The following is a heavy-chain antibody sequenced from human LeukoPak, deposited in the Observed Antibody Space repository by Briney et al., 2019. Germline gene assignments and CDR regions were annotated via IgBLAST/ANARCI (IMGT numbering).Heavy chain of an antibody. Sequence: GGSLRLSCAASGFTFSDYYMTWIRQAPGKGLEWVSYISSSGITIYYADSVKGRFTISRDNAKKSLCLEMNSLRAEDTAVYYCARDQYGLGYGSLFDYWGQGTLVTVSS. J-gene: IGHJ4*02. CDR2: ISSSGITI. CDR3: ARDQYGLGYGSLFDY. D-gene: IGHD3-10*01. V-gene: IGHV3-11*01. CDR1: GFTFSDYY.